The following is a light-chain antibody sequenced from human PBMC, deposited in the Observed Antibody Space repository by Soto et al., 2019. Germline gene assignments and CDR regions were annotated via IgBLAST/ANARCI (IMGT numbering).Light chain of an antibody. CDR1: QGVSGCY. J-gene: IGKJ1*01. CDR3: QQTYSTPWT. CDR2: GAS. Sequence: EIVMTQSPATLSVSPGERATLSCRATQGVSGCYLGWYQQKPGQAPRLLIYGASIRATGIPDRFSGSGSGTDFALTINSLQPEDFATIYCQQTYSTPWTFGQGTKVDIK. V-gene: IGKV3-20*01.